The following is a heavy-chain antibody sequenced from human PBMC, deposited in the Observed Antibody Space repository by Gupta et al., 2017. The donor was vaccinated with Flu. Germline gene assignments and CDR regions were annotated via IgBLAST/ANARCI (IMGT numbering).Heavy chain of an antibody. CDR2: IWYDGSNE. CDR1: GFTFSRNG. J-gene: IGHJ3*02. D-gene: IGHD2-2*01. Sequence: QVQLVESGGGVVQPGGSLRVSCAASGFTFSRNGMHWVRQAPGKGLEWVAIIWYDGSNENYADSVKGRFTISRDNSKNTLYLQMNSLRAEDTAMYYCARWNLGHCNSTGCHGDAFDIWGQGTMVTVSS. CDR3: ARWNLGHCNSTGCHGDAFDI. V-gene: IGHV3-33*01.